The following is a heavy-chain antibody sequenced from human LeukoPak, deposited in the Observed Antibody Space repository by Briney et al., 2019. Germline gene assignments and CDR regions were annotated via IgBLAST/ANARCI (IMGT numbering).Heavy chain of an antibody. D-gene: IGHD4-17*01. V-gene: IGHV4-59*01. Sequence: PSETLSLTCAVYGGSFSGYYWSWIRQPPGKGLEWIGYIYYSGSINYNPSLKSRVTISVDTSKNQFSLKLSSVTAADTAVYYCARANWDYGDTGLIDYWGQGTLVTVSS. J-gene: IGHJ4*02. CDR1: GGSFSGYY. CDR2: IYYSGSI. CDR3: ARANWDYGDTGLIDY.